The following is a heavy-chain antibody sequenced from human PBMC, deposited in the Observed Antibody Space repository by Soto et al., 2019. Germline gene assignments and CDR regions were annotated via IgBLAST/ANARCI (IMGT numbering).Heavy chain of an antibody. CDR1: GFTFSSYA. CDR2: ISYDGSNK. V-gene: IGHV3-30-3*01. D-gene: IGHD3-22*01. Sequence: QVQLVESGGGVVQPGRSLRLSCAASGFTFSSYAMHWVRQAPGKGLEWVAVISYDGSNKYYADSVKGRFTISRDNSKNTLYLQMNRLRADDTAVYYCARDRDYDSSGYYYREEGYWGQGTLVTVSS. J-gene: IGHJ4*02. CDR3: ARDRDYDSSGYYYREEGY.